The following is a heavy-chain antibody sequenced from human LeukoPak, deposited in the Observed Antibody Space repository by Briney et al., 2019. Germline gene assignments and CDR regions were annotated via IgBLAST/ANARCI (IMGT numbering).Heavy chain of an antibody. D-gene: IGHD2-2*01. CDR1: GFTVSSNY. CDR2: IYSGGST. CDR3: AKVVPAMSHAFDI. V-gene: IGHV3-66*01. J-gene: IGHJ3*02. Sequence: EGSLRLSCAASGFTVSSNYMSWVRQAPGKGLEWVSVIYSGGSTYYADSVKGRFSISRDTSKNTLYLQMNSLRAEDTAVYYCAKVVPAMSHAFDIWGQGTMVTVSS.